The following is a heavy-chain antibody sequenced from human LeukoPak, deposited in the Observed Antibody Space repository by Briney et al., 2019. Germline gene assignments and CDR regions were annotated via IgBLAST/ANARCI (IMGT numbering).Heavy chain of an antibody. D-gene: IGHD2-2*01. V-gene: IGHV3-21*01. CDR2: ISSSSSYI. CDR1: GFTFSSYS. CDR3: ARDLVVPAANALCGFDP. Sequence: GGSLRLSCAASGFTFSSYSMNWVRQAPGKGLEWVSSISSSSSYIYYADSVKGRFTISRDNAKNSLYLQMNSLRAEDTAVYYCARDLVVPAANALCGFDPWGQGTLVTVSS. J-gene: IGHJ5*02.